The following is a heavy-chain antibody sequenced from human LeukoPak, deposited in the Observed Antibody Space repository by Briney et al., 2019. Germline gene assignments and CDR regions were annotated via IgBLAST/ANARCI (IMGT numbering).Heavy chain of an antibody. CDR2: INWNGGST. J-gene: IGHJ4*02. Sequence: GGSLRLSCAASGFTFDDYGMSWVRHAPGKGLEWVSGINWNGGSTGYADSVKGRFTISRDNAKNSLYLQMSSLRAEDTALYYCARDLTPDYCSGGDCYLGDYWGQGTHVIVSS. CDR1: GFTFDDYG. CDR3: ARDLTPDYCSGGDCYLGDY. D-gene: IGHD2-15*01. V-gene: IGHV3-20*04.